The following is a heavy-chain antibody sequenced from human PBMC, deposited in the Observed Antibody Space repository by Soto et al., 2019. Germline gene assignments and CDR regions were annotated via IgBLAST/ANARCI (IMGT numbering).Heavy chain of an antibody. CDR3: ARGGYSYGYYYYGMDV. CDR2: IYYSGST. CDR1: GGSISSYY. D-gene: IGHD5-18*01. Sequence: NPSETLSLTCTVSGGSISSYYWSWIRQPPGKGLEWIGYIYYSGSTNYNPSLKSRVTISVDTSKNQFSLKLSSVTAADTAVYYCARGGYSYGYYYYGMDVWGQETTVTASS. J-gene: IGHJ6*02. V-gene: IGHV4-59*01.